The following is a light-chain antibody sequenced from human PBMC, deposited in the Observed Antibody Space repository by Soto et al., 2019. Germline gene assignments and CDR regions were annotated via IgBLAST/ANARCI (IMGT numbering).Light chain of an antibody. V-gene: IGKV1-39*01. Sequence: IHMTQSPSSLSASVGDRVTITCRASQRITTYLNWYQQKPGKAPKLLISTAATLQGGVPSRFSASGSGTDFTLTITTLQPEDFATYFCQQSYSTPYTFGQGTKLEIK. J-gene: IGKJ2*01. CDR1: QRITTY. CDR2: TAA. CDR3: QQSYSTPYT.